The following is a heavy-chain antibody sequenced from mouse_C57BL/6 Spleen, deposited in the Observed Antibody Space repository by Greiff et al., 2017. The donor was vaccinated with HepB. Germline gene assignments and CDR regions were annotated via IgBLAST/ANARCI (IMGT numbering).Heavy chain of an antibody. Sequence: QVQLQQPGAELVKPGASVKLSCKASGYTFTSYWMQWVKQRPGQGLEWIGEIDPSDSYTNYNQKFKGKATLTVDTSSSTAYMQLSSLTSEDSAVYYCARTMAAVVPFDYWGQGTTLTVSS. CDR2: IDPSDSYT. J-gene: IGHJ2*01. D-gene: IGHD1-1*01. V-gene: IGHV1-50*01. CDR3: ARTMAAVVPFDY. CDR1: GYTFTSYW.